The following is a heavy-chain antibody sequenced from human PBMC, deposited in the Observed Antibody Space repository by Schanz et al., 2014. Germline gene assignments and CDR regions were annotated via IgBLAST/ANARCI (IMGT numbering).Heavy chain of an antibody. Sequence: VQLQESGPGLVKPSETLSLTCTVSSYSISSAYYWTWIRQHPGKGLEWIGHIDYRGNPYYNESLKSRLTISLHASENQFSLQLTSVTAADTAVYYCARVRPGFAIDPWGQGTLVTVSS. D-gene: IGHD6-25*01. J-gene: IGHJ5*02. CDR3: ARVRPGFAIDP. CDR1: SYSISSAYY. V-gene: IGHV4-31*03. CDR2: IDYRGNP.